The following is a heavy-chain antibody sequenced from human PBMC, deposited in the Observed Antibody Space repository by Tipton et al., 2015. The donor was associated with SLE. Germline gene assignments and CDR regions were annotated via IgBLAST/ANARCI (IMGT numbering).Heavy chain of an antibody. V-gene: IGHV4-59*11. CDR3: ARDRNTIFGVAPYGMDV. CDR1: GGSISSHY. Sequence: TLSLTCTVSGGSISSHYWGWIRQPPGKGLEWIGYIYYSGSTNYNPSLKSRVTISVDTSKNQFSLKLSSVTAADAAVYYCARDRNTIFGVAPYGMDVWGQGTTVTVSS. CDR2: IYYSGST. D-gene: IGHD3-3*01. J-gene: IGHJ6*02.